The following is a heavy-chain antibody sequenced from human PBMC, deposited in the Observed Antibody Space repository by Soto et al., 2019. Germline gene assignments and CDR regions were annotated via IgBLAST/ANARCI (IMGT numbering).Heavy chain of an antibody. Sequence: SQTLSLTCAISGDSVSSNSAAWNWIRQSPSRGLEWLGRTYYRSKWYNDYAVSVKSRITINPDTSKNQFSLQLNSVTPEDTAVYYCARAFGYCSGGSCSGMDVWGQGTTVTRLL. V-gene: IGHV6-1*01. J-gene: IGHJ6*02. CDR1: GDSVSSNSAA. CDR3: ARAFGYCSGGSCSGMDV. D-gene: IGHD2-15*01. CDR2: TYYRSKWYN.